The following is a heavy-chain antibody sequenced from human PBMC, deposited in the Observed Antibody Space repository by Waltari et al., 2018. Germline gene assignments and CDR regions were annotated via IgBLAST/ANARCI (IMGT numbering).Heavy chain of an antibody. CDR3: ATYIGASVGTAAFDV. CDR2: MAYSGAT. V-gene: IGHV4-39*01. Sequence: QLQLQESGPGLVKPSETLSLPCSVSGVSITSNRHYWAGIRQPPGQGLEWIATMAYSGATYRSPSLESRVTVSRDTSKNQLSLKLVSVTAADTAMYYCATYIGASVGTAAFDVWGQGTMVTVSS. J-gene: IGHJ3*01. CDR1: GVSITSNRHY. D-gene: IGHD5-12*01.